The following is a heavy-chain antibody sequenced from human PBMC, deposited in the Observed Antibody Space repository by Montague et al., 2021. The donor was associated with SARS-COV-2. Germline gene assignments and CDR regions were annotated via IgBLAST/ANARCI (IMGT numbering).Heavy chain of an antibody. CDR3: ARVRAVPAAMRIFSLGRSYYGMDV. CDR2: INHSGST. J-gene: IGHJ6*02. D-gene: IGHD2-2*01. CDR1: GDSISHSSYY. Sequence: SETLSLTCSVSGDSISHSSYYWSWIRQPPGKGLEWIGEINHSGSTNYNPSLKSRVTISVDTSKNQFSLKLSSVTAADTAVYYCARVRAVPAAMRIFSLGRSYYGMDVWGQGTTVTVSS. V-gene: IGHV4-34*01.